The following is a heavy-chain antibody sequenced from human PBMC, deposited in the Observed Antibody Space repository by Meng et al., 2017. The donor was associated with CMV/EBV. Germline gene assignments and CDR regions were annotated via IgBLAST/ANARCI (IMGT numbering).Heavy chain of an antibody. Sequence: FTTGGVSWVRQAPGQGLEWMGWISPYNGKTNLAQKVKDRVTRTKNTSTSTAYMELRSLRPDDTAVYYCARDTQYNTGWSPGYWFDPWGQGTLVTVSS. CDR3: ARDTQYNTGWSPGYWFDP. D-gene: IGHD3-9*01. CDR1: FTTGG. V-gene: IGHV1-18*04. CDR2: ISPYNGKT. J-gene: IGHJ5*02.